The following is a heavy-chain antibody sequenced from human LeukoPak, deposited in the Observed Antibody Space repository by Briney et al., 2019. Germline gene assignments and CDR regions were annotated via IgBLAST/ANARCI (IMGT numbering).Heavy chain of an antibody. Sequence: GGSLRLSCAASGFTVSSNYMNWVRQAPGKGLEWVSVIDSGGRTFYADSVKGRFTISRDNSKNTLYLQMNSLRAEDTAVYYCARGHYYDSSSLDYWGQGTLVTVSS. CDR3: ARGHYYDSSSLDY. V-gene: IGHV3-66*02. D-gene: IGHD3-22*01. CDR2: IDSGGRT. J-gene: IGHJ4*02. CDR1: GFTVSSNY.